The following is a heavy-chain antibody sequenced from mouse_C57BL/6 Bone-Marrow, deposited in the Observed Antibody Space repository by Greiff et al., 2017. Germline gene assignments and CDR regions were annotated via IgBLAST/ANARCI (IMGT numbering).Heavy chain of an antibody. CDR1: GYSITSGYY. J-gene: IGHJ2*01. V-gene: IGHV3-6*01. D-gene: IGHD2-1*01. Sequence: DVKLQESGPGLVKPSQSLSLTCSVTGYSITSGYYWNWIRQFPGNKLEWMGYISYDGSNNYNPSLKNRISITRDTSKNQFFLKLNSVTTEDTATYYCARVPYGKDYWGQGTTLTVSS. CDR3: ARVPYGKDY. CDR2: ISYDGSN.